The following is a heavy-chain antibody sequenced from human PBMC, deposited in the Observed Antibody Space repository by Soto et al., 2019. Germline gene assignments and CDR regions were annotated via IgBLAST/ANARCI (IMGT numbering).Heavy chain of an antibody. Sequence: EVQLVESGGGLVQPGGSLKLSCAASGFTFSGSAMHWVRQASGKGLEWVGRIRSKANSYATAYAASVKGRFTISRDDSKNTAYLQMNSLKTEDTAVYYCTRQSGDYGDYVGYWGQGTLVTVSS. J-gene: IGHJ4*02. CDR1: GFTFSGSA. CDR2: IRSKANSYAT. CDR3: TRQSGDYGDYVGY. D-gene: IGHD4-17*01. V-gene: IGHV3-73*01.